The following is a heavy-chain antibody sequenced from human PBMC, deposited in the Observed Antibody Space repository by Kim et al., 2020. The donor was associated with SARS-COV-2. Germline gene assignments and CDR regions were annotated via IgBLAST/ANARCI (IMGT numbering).Heavy chain of an antibody. V-gene: IGHV3-15*01. CDR2: IKSKTDGGTT. Sequence: GGSLRLSCAASGFTFSNAWMSWVRQAPGKGLEWVGRIKSKTDGGTTDYAAPVKGRFTISRDDSKNTLYLQMNSLKTEDTAVYYCTTENSSSWYRGAFDIWGQGTMVTVSS. J-gene: IGHJ3*02. CDR3: TTENSSSWYRGAFDI. D-gene: IGHD6-13*01. CDR1: GFTFSNAW.